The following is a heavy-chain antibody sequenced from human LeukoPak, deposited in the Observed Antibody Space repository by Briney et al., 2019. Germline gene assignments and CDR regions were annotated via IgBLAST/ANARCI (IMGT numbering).Heavy chain of an antibody. Sequence: GGSLRLSCEASGFTFSDSAMSWVRQASGRGLEWVSLINARGGNSYYADSVKGRFTVSRDSSKNTLHLQMNSLRAEDTAVYYCARDIELSCWGQGTLVTVSS. J-gene: IGHJ4*02. CDR1: GFTFSDSA. CDR3: ARDIELSC. V-gene: IGHV3-23*01. D-gene: IGHD1-26*01. CDR2: INARGGNS.